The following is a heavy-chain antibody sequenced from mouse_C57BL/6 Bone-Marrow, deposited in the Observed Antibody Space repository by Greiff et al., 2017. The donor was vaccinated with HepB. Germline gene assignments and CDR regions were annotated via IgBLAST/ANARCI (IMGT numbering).Heavy chain of an antibody. J-gene: IGHJ2*01. CDR1: GYTFTDYY. Sequence: QVQLKESGAELVRPGASVKLSCKASGYTFTDYYINWVKQRPGQGLEWIARIYPGSGNTYYNEKFKGKATLTAEKSSSTAYMQLSSLTSEDSAVYFCAREGLLRYYFDYWGQGTTLTVSS. CDR3: AREGLLRYYFDY. V-gene: IGHV1-76*01. D-gene: IGHD2-3*01. CDR2: IYPGSGNT.